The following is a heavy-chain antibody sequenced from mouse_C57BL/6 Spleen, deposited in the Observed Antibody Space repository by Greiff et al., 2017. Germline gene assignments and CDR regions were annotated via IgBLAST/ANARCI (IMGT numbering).Heavy chain of an antibody. J-gene: IGHJ1*03. CDR1: GYTFTGYW. Sequence: QVQLQQSGAELMKPGASVKLSCKATGYTFTGYWIEWVKQRPGQGLEWIGMIHPNSGSTNYNEKFKSKATLTVDKSSSTAYMQLSSLTSEDSAVYYCARSEFTPGYFDVWGTGTTVTVSS. V-gene: IGHV1-64*01. CDR3: ARSEFTPGYFDV. CDR2: IHPNSGST.